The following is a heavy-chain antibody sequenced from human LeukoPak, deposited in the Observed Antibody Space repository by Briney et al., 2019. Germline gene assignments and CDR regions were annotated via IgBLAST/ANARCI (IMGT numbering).Heavy chain of an antibody. V-gene: IGHV3-30*03. CDR3: ARDYSSWPNYFDY. CDR2: ISYDGSNK. J-gene: IGHJ4*02. D-gene: IGHD6-13*01. Sequence: QPGGSLRLSCAASGFTFSSYGMHWVRQAPGKGLEWVTVISYDGSNKYYADSVKGRFTISRDNSKNTLYLQMNSLRAEDTAVYYCARDYSSWPNYFDYWGQGTLVTVSS. CDR1: GFTFSSYG.